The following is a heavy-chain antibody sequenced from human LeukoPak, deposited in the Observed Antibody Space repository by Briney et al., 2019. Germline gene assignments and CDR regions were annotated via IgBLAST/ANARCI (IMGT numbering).Heavy chain of an antibody. Sequence: GASVKVSCKASGGTFSNYPITWVRQAPGQGLEWMGRIIPVFGAANYAQNFHGRVTIATGESTNTVYMELNSLTSEDTAVYYCARGTDGNNFDYWGRGTLVTVSS. CDR3: ARGTDGNNFDY. J-gene: IGHJ4*02. D-gene: IGHD1-14*01. CDR1: GGTFSNYP. V-gene: IGHV1-69*05. CDR2: IIPVFGAA.